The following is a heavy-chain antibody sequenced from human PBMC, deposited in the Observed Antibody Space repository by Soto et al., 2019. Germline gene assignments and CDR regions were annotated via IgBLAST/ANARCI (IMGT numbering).Heavy chain of an antibody. CDR2: IIPMVGIA. V-gene: IGHV1-69*08. CDR3: ARETLVRGVIVTEYYFDY. Sequence: QVQLVQSGAEVKKPGSSVKVSCKASGGTFSTYTISWVRQAPGQGLEWMGRIIPMVGIANYAQKFQGRVKITADKSTSTAYMELSSLTSEDTAVYYCARETLVRGVIVTEYYFDYWGQGTLVTVSS. CDR1: GGTFSTYT. D-gene: IGHD3-10*01. J-gene: IGHJ4*02.